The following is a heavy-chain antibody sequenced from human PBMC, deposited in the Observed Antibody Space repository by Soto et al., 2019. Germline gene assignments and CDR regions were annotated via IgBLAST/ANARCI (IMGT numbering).Heavy chain of an antibody. CDR2: IIPILGTA. Sequence: SVKVSCKASGGTFSSYAISWVRQAPGQGLEWMGGIIPILGTANYAQKFQGRVTITADESTSTAYMELSSLRSEDTAVYYCASRPSLDYGDYGAFDIWGQGTMVTVSS. D-gene: IGHD4-17*01. V-gene: IGHV1-69*13. CDR3: ASRPSLDYGDYGAFDI. J-gene: IGHJ3*02. CDR1: GGTFSSYA.